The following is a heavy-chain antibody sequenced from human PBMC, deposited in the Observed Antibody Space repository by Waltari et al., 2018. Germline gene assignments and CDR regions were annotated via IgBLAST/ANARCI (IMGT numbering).Heavy chain of an antibody. CDR3: ATGVTTVTTT. CDR2: FDHEDGET. D-gene: IGHD4-17*01. V-gene: IGHV1-24*01. J-gene: IGHJ5*02. Sequence: HVQLVQSGAAVKTPGASLPVSCKLSGYTLPTFSIPWVRQAPGKGLAWMGGFDHEDGETIYAQKFQGRVTMTEDTSTDTAYMELSSLRSEDTAVYYCATGVTTVTTTWGQGTLVTVSS. CDR1: GYTLPTFS.